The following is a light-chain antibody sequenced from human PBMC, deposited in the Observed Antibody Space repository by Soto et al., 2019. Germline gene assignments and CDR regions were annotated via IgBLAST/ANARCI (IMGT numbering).Light chain of an antibody. CDR3: QQYGSSPLFT. Sequence: EIVLTQSPGTLSLSPGERATLSFSATQSVSSSYLAWYQQKPGQAPRLLIYGASSRATGIPDRFSGSGSGTDFTLTISRLEPEDFAVYYCQQYGSSPLFTFGPGTKVDIK. J-gene: IGKJ3*01. V-gene: IGKV3-20*01. CDR2: GAS. CDR1: QSVSSSY.